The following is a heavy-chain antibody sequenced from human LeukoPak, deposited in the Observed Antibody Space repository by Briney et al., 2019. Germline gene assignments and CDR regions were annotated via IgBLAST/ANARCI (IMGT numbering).Heavy chain of an antibody. CDR3: AKSASPLTGYYRFDY. CDR2: ISDSGGYT. CDR1: GFTFSSYA. J-gene: IGHJ4*02. D-gene: IGHD3-9*01. V-gene: IGHV3-23*01. Sequence: PGGSLRLSCAVSGFTFSSYAMSWVRQARGKGLECVSAISDSGGYTYYADSVRGRFTISRDNSKNTLYLQMNSLRAEDTAVYYCAKSASPLTGYYRFDYWGQGTLVTVSS.